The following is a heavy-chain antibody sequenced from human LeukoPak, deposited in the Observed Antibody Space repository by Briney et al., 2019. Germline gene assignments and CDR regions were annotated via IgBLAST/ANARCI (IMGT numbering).Heavy chain of an antibody. V-gene: IGHV3-48*03. CDR3: AELGITMIGGV. CDR1: GFTFSSYG. CDR2: ISSSGSTI. J-gene: IGHJ6*04. D-gene: IGHD3-10*02. Sequence: PGGSLRLSCAASGFTFSSYGMNWVRQAPGKGLEWVSYISSSGSTIYYADFVKGRSTISRDNAKNSLYLQMNSLRAEDTAVYYCAELGITMIGGVWGKGTTVTISS.